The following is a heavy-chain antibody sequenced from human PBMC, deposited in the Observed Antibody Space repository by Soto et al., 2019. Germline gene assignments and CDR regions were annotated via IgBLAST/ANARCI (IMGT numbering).Heavy chain of an antibody. D-gene: IGHD3-9*01. CDR3: ARGGLDILTGYGAFDI. J-gene: IGHJ3*02. CDR2: IYPGDSDT. Sequence: GESLKISCKGSGYSFTSYWIGWVRQMPGKGLEWMGIIYPGDSDTRYSPSFQGQVTISADKSISTAYLQWSSLKASDSAMYYCARGGLDILTGYGAFDIWGQGTMVTVSS. V-gene: IGHV5-51*01. CDR1: GYSFTSYW.